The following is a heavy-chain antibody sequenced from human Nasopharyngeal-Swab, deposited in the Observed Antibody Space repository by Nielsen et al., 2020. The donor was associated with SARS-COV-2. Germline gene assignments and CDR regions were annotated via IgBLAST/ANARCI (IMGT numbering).Heavy chain of an antibody. CDR3: AGLAAHGYFYYYYGMDA. V-gene: IGHV4-39*01. CDR2: VCYGGNT. J-gene: IGHJ6*02. Sequence: RQAPGKGLEWIGSVCYGGNTYYNPSLKSRVTISVDTSKNQFSLKLASVTAADTAVYYCAGLAAHGYFYYYYGMDAWGQGTTVTVSS. D-gene: IGHD6-6*01.